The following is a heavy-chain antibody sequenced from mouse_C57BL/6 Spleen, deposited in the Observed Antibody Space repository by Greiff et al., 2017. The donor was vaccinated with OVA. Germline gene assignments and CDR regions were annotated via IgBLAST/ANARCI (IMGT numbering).Heavy chain of an antibody. J-gene: IGHJ4*01. CDR3: TRDRVYYGNYYAMDY. Sequence: EVQLVESGEGLVKPGGSLKLSCAASGFTFSSYAMSWVRQTPEKRLEWVAYISSGGDYIYYADTVKGRFTISRDNARNTLYLQMSSLKSEDTAMYYCTRDRVYYGNYYAMDYWGQGTSVTVSS. CDR1: GFTFSSYA. V-gene: IGHV5-9-1*02. D-gene: IGHD2-1*01. CDR2: ISSGGDYI.